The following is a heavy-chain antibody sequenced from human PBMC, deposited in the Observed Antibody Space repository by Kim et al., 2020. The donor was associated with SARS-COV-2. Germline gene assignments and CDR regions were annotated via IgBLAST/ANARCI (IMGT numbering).Heavy chain of an antibody. CDR1: GYTFTSYA. Sequence: ASVKVSCKASGYTFTSYAMHWVRQAPGQRLEWMGWINAGNGNTKYSHKFQGRVTITRDTSASTAYMELSSLRSEDTAVYYCARDRVEDIVVVPAAIVYYGMDVWGQGTTVTVSS. CDR3: ARDRVEDIVVVPAAIVYYGMDV. J-gene: IGHJ6*02. D-gene: IGHD2-2*02. V-gene: IGHV1-3*01. CDR2: INAGNGNT.